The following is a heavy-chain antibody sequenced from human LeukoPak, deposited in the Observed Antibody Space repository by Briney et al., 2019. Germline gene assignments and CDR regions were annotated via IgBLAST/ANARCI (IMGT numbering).Heavy chain of an antibody. V-gene: IGHV1-2*02. CDR1: GYTFTGYY. Sequence: ASVKVSCKASGYTFTGYYMHWVRQAPGQGLEWMGWINPNSGGTNYAQKFQGRVTMTRDTSISTAYMELSRLRSDDTAVYYCARDRGTMVRGVITELDYWGQGTLVTVPS. CDR2: INPNSGGT. J-gene: IGHJ4*02. CDR3: ARDRGTMVRGVITELDY. D-gene: IGHD3-10*01.